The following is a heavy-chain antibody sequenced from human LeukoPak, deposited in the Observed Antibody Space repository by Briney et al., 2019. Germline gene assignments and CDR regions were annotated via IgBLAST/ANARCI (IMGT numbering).Heavy chain of an antibody. Sequence: GASVKVSCKASGYTFTDYYLHWVRQAPGQGLEWMGWINPNSGGTTYAQKFQGRVTVTRDTSISTAHMELSRLRSDDTAVYYCARVATIAVAGTVPDYFNSWGQGTPVTVSS. CDR2: INPNSGGT. D-gene: IGHD6-19*01. J-gene: IGHJ4*02. CDR3: ARVATIAVAGTVPDYFNS. CDR1: GYTFTDYY. V-gene: IGHV1-2*02.